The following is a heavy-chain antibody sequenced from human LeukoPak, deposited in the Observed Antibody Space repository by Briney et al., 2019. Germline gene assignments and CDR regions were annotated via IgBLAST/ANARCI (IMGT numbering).Heavy chain of an antibody. D-gene: IGHD1-20*01. CDR3: ARGGVTGYEDYFDY. V-gene: IGHV3-53*04. J-gene: IGHJ4*02. CDR1: GLTVSSNY. CDR2: IYSGGST. Sequence: GGSLRLSCAASGLTVSSNYMSWVRQAPGKGLEWVSVIYSGGSTYYADSVKGRFTISRHNSKNTLYLQMNSLSAEDTAVYYCARGGVTGYEDYFDYWGQGTLVTVSS.